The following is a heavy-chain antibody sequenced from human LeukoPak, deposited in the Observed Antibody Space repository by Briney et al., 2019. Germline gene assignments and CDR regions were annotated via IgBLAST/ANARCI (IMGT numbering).Heavy chain of an antibody. CDR2: ISSSSSYI. D-gene: IGHD3-16*01. V-gene: IGHV3-21*01. J-gene: IGHJ3*02. CDR3: ARVGVLVTAFDI. CDR1: GFSFSTYN. Sequence: GGSLRLSCAASGFSFSTYNMNWVRQVSGKGLEWVSSISSSSSYIYYADSVKGRFTISRDNAKNSLYLQMNSLRAEDTAVYYCARVGVLVTAFDIWGQGTMVTVSS.